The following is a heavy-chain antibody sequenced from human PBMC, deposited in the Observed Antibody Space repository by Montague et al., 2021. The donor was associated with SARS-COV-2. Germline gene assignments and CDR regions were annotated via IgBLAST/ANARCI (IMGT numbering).Heavy chain of an antibody. CDR1: GFSLSTSGVG. D-gene: IGHD5-12*01. Sequence: PALVKPTQTLTLTCTFSGFSLSTSGVGVGWIRQPPGKALEWLALIDWDEDKRYSPSLKSRLTITKDTSKKQVVLTMTNMDPVDTGTYYCAREDIGGSFDXWGQGTLVTVSS. V-gene: IGHV2-5*02. J-gene: IGHJ4*02. CDR3: AREDIGGSFDX. CDR2: IDWDEDK.